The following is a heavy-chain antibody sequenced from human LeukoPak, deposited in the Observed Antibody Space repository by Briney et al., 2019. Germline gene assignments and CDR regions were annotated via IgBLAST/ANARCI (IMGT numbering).Heavy chain of an antibody. CDR3: AKGRDKYQLLSKNWFDP. V-gene: IGHV3-9*01. CDR1: GFTFDDYA. Sequence: GGSLRLSCAASGFTFDDYAMHWVRQAPGKGLEWVSGISWKSGSIGYADSVKGRFTISRDNAKNSLYLQMNSLRAEDTALYYCAKGRDKYQLLSKNWFDPWGQGTLVTVSS. J-gene: IGHJ5*02. CDR2: ISWKSGSI. D-gene: IGHD2-2*01.